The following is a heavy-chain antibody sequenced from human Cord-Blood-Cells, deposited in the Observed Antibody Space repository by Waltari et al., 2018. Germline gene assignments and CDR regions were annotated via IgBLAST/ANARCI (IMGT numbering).Heavy chain of an antibody. J-gene: IGHJ4*02. V-gene: IGHV1-69*01. D-gene: IGHD7-27*01. CDR3: ARAHNWGSLYYFDY. CDR1: GGTFSSYA. CDR2: IFPIFGTA. Sequence: QVQLVQSGAEVKKPGSSVKVSCKASGGTFSSYAISLVRQAPGQGLECMGGIFPIFGTASYAQKFQGRVTITADESTSTAYMELSSLRSEDTAVYYCARAHNWGSLYYFDYWGQGTLVTVSS.